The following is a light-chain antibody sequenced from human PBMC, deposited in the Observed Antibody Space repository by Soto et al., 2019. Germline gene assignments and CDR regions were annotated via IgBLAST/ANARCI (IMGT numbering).Light chain of an antibody. CDR3: ISYTSSSTRV. CDR1: SSDVGGYNY. Sequence: QSALTQPASVSGSPGQSITISCTGTSSDVGGYNYVSWYQQHLGKAPKLMIYDVSHRPSGISNRFSGSKSGNTASLTISGLQAEDEADYYCISYTSSSTRVFGGGTKLTVL. J-gene: IGLJ3*02. V-gene: IGLV2-14*01. CDR2: DVS.